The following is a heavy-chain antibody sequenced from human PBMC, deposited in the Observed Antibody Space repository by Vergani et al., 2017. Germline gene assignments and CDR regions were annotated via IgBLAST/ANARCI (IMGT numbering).Heavy chain of an antibody. CDR3: AKGVYCSSTSCYGGRGYYYGMGV. V-gene: IGHV3-23*01. J-gene: IGHJ6*02. CDR1: GFTFSSYA. CDR2: IRGSGGNT. D-gene: IGHD2-2*01. Sequence: EVQLLESGGGLVQPGGSLRLSCAASGFTFSSYAMSWVRQVPGKGLEWVSGIRGSGGNTYYANSVKGRFTISRDNSKNTLYLQMNSLRADDTAVYYCAKGVYCSSTSCYGGRGYYYGMGVWGQGTTVTFSS.